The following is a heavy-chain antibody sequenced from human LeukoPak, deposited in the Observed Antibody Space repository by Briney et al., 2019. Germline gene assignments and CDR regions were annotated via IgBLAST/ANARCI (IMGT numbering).Heavy chain of an antibody. V-gene: IGHV4-59*12. CDR1: GGSISSYY. J-gene: IGHJ4*02. Sequence: PSETLSLTCTVSGGSISSYYWSWIRQPPGKGLEWIGYIYYSGSTNYNPSLKSRVTISVDTSKNQFSLKLSSVTAADTAVYYCARGRFGGTSFDYWGQGTLVTVSS. CDR3: ARGRFGGTSFDY. CDR2: IYYSGST. D-gene: IGHD3-10*01.